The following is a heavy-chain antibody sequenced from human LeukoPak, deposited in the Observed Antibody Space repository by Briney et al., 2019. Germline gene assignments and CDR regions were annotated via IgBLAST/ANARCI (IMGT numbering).Heavy chain of an antibody. CDR3: ARGVYAFDV. D-gene: IGHD6-6*01. CDR1: GFTFSGYW. V-gene: IGHV3-7*01. CDR2: MNEDGSEI. J-gene: IGHJ3*01. Sequence: PGSSLRLSCAASGFTFSGYWMTWVRQAPGTGLEWVTYMNEDGSEIYYVDSVKGRFTISRDNGKNSLYLQMNSLRADDTAVYYCARGVYAFDVWGQGTMVTVSS.